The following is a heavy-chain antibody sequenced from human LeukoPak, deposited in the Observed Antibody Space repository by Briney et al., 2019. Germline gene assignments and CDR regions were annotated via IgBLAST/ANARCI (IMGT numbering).Heavy chain of an antibody. CDR2: INHSGST. Sequence: PSETLSLTCAVYGGSFSGYYWSWIRQPPGKGLEWIGEINHSGSTNYNPSLKSQVTISVDTSKNQFSLKLSSVTAADTAVYYCARVAARRFDYWGQGTLVTVSS. CDR3: ARVAARRFDY. V-gene: IGHV4-34*01. J-gene: IGHJ4*02. D-gene: IGHD6-6*01. CDR1: GGSFSGYY.